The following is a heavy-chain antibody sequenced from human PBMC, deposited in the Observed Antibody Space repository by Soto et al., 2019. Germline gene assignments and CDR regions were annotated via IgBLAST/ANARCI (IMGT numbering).Heavy chain of an antibody. Sequence: GAALILSCAHPGYSVSTYWRNCVREAPGTGLEWVANIKQDGSEKYYVDSVKGRFAISRDNAKDSLFLQMNNLRAEDTAVYYCVRDWSTFWGMDVWGQGTTVTVSS. CDR2: IKQDGSEK. J-gene: IGHJ6*02. V-gene: IGHV3-7*01. CDR3: VRDWSTFWGMDV. CDR1: GYSVSTYW.